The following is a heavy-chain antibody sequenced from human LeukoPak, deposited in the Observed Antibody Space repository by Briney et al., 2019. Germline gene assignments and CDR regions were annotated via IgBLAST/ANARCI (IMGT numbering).Heavy chain of an antibody. V-gene: IGHV4-39*01. J-gene: IGHJ4*02. Sequence: SETLSLTCTVSGGSISSSSYYWGWIRQPPGKGLEWNGSIYCSGSTYYNPSLKSRVTISVDTSKNQFSLKLSSVTAADTAVYYCARRRGSYHMYYFDYWGQGTLVTVSS. CDR3: ARRRGSYHMYYFDY. CDR1: GGSISSSSYY. D-gene: IGHD1-26*01. CDR2: IYCSGST.